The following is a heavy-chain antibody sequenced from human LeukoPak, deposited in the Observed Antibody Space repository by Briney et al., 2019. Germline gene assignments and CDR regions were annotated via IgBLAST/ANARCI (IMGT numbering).Heavy chain of an antibody. J-gene: IGHJ4*02. V-gene: IGHV4-59*08. CDR1: GGSISSYY. CDR2: IYYSGST. D-gene: IGHD3-3*01. CDR3: ARHRYYDFWPS. Sequence: SQTLSLTCTVSGGSISSYYWSWIRQPPGKGLEWIGYIYYSGSTNYNPSLKSRVAISVDTSKNQFSLKLSSVTAADTAVYYCARHRYYDFWPSWGQGTLVTVSS.